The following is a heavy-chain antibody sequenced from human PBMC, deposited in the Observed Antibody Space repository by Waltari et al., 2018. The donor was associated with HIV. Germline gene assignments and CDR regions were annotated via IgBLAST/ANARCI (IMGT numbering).Heavy chain of an antibody. CDR1: GLTVRSNY. CDR2: IYSCGSR. V-gene: IGHV3-53*01. D-gene: IGHD1-26*01. J-gene: IGHJ6*02. CDR3: ARDPRSSGYYGMDV. Sequence: EVQLVESGGGLIEPGGSLRPSCAASGLTVRSNYMSWVRQAPGKGLEWVSVIYSCGSRYYADSVKGRFTISRDNSKNTLSLHMNSLGPEDTAVYYCARDPRSSGYYGMDVWGQGTTVTVSS.